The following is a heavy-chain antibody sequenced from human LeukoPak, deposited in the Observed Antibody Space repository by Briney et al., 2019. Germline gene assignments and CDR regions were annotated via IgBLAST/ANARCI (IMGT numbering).Heavy chain of an antibody. D-gene: IGHD2-15*01. J-gene: IGHJ1*01. CDR2: ISGSGHVS. V-gene: IGHV3-23*01. CDR1: GFTFSRYA. Sequence: PGGSLRLSCAASGFTFSRYAMSWVRQAPGKGLEWVSAISGSGHVSLYADSVKGRFTTSRDNSKNTVHLQMNSLRVEDTAVYYCAKRRDYCSGGTCGSEYFQHWGQGTLVTVSS. CDR3: AKRRDYCSGGTCGSEYFQH.